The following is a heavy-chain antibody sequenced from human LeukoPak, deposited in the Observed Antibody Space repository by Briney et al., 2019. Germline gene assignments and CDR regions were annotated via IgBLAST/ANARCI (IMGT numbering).Heavy chain of an antibody. J-gene: IGHJ3*02. CDR2: IIPIFGTA. CDR3: ARDTQSGYHPGGSHHNDAFDI. CDR1: GGTFSSYA. D-gene: IGHD5-18*01. Sequence: GASVKVSCKASGGTFSSYAISWVRQAPGQGLEWMGGIIPIFGTANYAQKFQGRVTITADKSTSTAYMELSSLRSEDTAVYYCARDTQSGYHPGGSHHNDAFDIWGQGTMVTVSS. V-gene: IGHV1-69*06.